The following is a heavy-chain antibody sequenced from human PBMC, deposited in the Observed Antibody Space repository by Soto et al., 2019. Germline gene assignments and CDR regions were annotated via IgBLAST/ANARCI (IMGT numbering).Heavy chain of an antibody. J-gene: IGHJ6*03. CDR2: ISGSGGST. Sequence: GGSLRLSCAASGFTFSSYAMSWVRQAPGKGLEWVSAISGSGGSTYYADSVKGRFTISRDNSKNTLYLQMNSLRAEDTAIYYCAKAVTLSYYMDVWGKGTTVTVSS. CDR1: GFTFSSYA. V-gene: IGHV3-23*01. CDR3: AKAVTLSYYMDV. D-gene: IGHD4-17*01.